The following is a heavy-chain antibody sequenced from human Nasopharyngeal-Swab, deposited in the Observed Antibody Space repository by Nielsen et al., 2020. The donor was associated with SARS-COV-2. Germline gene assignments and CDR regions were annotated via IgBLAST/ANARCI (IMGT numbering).Heavy chain of an antibody. V-gene: IGHV2-5*02. CDR3: ARRGIAVASGWFDP. J-gene: IGHJ5*02. D-gene: IGHD6-19*01. CDR1: GFSLSTSGVG. Sequence: SGPTLVKPTQTLTLTCTFSGFSLSTSGVGVGWIRQPPGKALEWLALIYWDDDKCYSPSLKSRLTITKDTSKNQVVLTMTNMDPVDTATYYCARRGIAVASGWFDPWGQGTLVTVSS. CDR2: IYWDDDK.